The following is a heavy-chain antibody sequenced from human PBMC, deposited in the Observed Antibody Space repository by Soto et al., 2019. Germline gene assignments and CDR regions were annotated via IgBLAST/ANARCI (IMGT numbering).Heavy chain of an antibody. Sequence: QVQLQESGPGLVKPSQTLSLTCTVSGGSISSGNYYWSWIRQHPGKGLEWIGYIYYSGSTYYNPSRKSRVTRSVDTSKHQFSLKLSSVTAADTAVYYCASTYYNASSGPFDYWGQGTLVTVSS. V-gene: IGHV4-31*03. CDR3: ASTYYNASSGPFDY. J-gene: IGHJ4*02. CDR1: GGSISSGNYY. D-gene: IGHD3-22*01. CDR2: IYYSGST.